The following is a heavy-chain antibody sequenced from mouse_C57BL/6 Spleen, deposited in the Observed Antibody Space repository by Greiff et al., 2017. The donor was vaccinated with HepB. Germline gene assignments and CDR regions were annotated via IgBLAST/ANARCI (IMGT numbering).Heavy chain of an antibody. Sequence: ESGPGMVKPSQSLSLTCTVTGYSITSGYDWHWIRHFPGNKLEWMGYISYSGSTNYNPSLKSRISITHDTSKNHFFLKLNSVTTEDTATYYCARVGDYGGFAYWGQGTLVTVSA. CDR1: GYSITSGYD. CDR3: ARVGDYGGFAY. D-gene: IGHD2-4*01. CDR2: ISYSGST. J-gene: IGHJ3*01. V-gene: IGHV3-1*01.